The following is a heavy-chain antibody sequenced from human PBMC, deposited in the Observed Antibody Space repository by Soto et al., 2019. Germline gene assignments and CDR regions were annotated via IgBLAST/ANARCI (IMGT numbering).Heavy chain of an antibody. CDR1: GFTFSSYG. Sequence: GGSLRLSCAASGFTFSSYGMHWVRQAPGKGLEWVAVISYDGSNKYYADSVKGRFTISRDNSKNTLYLQMNSLRAEDTAVXYXAKSGGSVVVVAAALDYWGQGTLVTVSS. CDR3: AKSGGSVVVVAAALDY. J-gene: IGHJ4*02. CDR2: ISYDGSNK. D-gene: IGHD2-15*01. V-gene: IGHV3-30*18.